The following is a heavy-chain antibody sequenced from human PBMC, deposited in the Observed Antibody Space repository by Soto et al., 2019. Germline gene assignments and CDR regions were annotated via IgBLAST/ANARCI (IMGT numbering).Heavy chain of an antibody. CDR3: AREEVAYYGSGSYNWFDP. V-gene: IGHV4-31*03. CDR2: IYYSGST. D-gene: IGHD3-10*01. CDR1: GGSINSGDYY. Sequence: QVQLQESGPGLVKTSQTLSLTCTVSGGSINSGDYYWSWIRQHPGKGLEWIGYIYYSGSTYYNPSLKSRVTISVDTSKNQFSLKLISVTAADTAVYYCAREEVAYYGSGSYNWFDPWGQGTLVTVSS. J-gene: IGHJ5*02.